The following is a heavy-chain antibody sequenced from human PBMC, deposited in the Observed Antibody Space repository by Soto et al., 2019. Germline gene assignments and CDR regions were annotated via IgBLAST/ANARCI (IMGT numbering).Heavy chain of an antibody. Sequence: SETLSVSCSFSVGSMSKFYWGWIRKTAGKGLDWMGRVYATGTSDYNPSLRSRIAMSVDISKKTFSLRLRSVTAADTGVYYCVRDGSKNLRDCFDPWGQGILVTVSS. CDR1: VGSMSKFY. CDR3: VRDGSKNLRDCFDP. J-gene: IGHJ5*02. CDR2: VYATGTS. V-gene: IGHV4-4*07.